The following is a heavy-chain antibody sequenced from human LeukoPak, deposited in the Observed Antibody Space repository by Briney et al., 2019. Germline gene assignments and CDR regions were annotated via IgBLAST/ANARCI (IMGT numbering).Heavy chain of an antibody. D-gene: IGHD2-15*01. CDR2: IYYSGST. Sequence: SETLSLTCTVSGGSISSHYWSWIRQPPGKGLEWIGYIYYSGSTNYNPSLKSRVTISVDTSKNQFSLKLSSVTAADTAVYYCARDSAARSDLWGRGTLVTVAS. V-gene: IGHV4-59*11. CDR3: ARDSAARSDL. J-gene: IGHJ2*01. CDR1: GGSISSHY.